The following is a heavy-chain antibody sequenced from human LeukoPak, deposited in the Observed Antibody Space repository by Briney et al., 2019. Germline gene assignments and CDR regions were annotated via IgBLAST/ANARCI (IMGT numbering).Heavy chain of an antibody. CDR1: GGSISSSSYY. V-gene: IGHV4-39*01. CDR3: ARHLVGENWFDP. J-gene: IGHJ5*02. Sequence: PSETLSLTCSVSGGSISSSSYYWGWIRQLPGKGLEWIGSIYHSGSTHYNPSLKSRVTISVDTSKNQFSLELNSVTGADTAVYYCARHLVGENWFDPWGQGTLVTVSS. CDR2: IYHSGST. D-gene: IGHD2-15*01.